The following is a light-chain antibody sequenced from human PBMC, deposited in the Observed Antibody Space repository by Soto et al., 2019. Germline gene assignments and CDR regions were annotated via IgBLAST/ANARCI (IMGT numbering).Light chain of an antibody. Sequence: VMTQSPATLSLSPGDRATLSCRASQSVSSNLAWYQQKPGQAPRLLIYDVSNRASGIPARFSGSGSGTEFPLTINSMQSEDFAVYYCQPYNNWPRTFGQGDQGGYQ. V-gene: IGKV3D-15*01. CDR3: QPYNNWPRT. J-gene: IGKJ1*01. CDR1: QSVSSN. CDR2: DVS.